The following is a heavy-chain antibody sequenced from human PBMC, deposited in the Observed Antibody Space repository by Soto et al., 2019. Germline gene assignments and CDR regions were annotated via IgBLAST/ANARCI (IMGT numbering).Heavy chain of an antibody. J-gene: IGHJ4*02. Sequence: PSETLSLTCTVSGGSISSGDYYWSWIRQPPGKGLEWIGYIFYSGSTYYNPSLKSRVTLSVDTSKNQFSLKLSSVTAADTAVYYCARGALGSSSPTIDYWGQGTLVTVSS. V-gene: IGHV4-30-4*01. CDR2: IFYSGST. CDR1: GGSISSGDYY. CDR3: ARGALGSSSPTIDY. D-gene: IGHD6-6*01.